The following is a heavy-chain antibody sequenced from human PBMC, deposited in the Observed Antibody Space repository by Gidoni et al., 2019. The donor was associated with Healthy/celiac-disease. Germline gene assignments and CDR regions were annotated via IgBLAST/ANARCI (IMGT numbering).Heavy chain of an antibody. CDR3: ATMQWGASYYFDY. J-gene: IGHJ4*02. CDR1: GFTFSSYA. D-gene: IGHD6-19*01. CDR2: ISGSGGST. Sequence: EVQLLESGGGVVQPRGSLILSCAASGFTFSSYAMSWVRQAPGKGLEWFSAISGSGGSTYYADSVKGRFTISIDNSKNTLYLQMNSLRAEVTAVYYCATMQWGASYYFDYWGQGTLVTVSS. V-gene: IGHV3-23*01.